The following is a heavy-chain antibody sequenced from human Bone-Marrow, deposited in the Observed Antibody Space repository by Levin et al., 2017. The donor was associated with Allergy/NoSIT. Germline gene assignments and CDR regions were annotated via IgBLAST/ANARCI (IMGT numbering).Heavy chain of an antibody. J-gene: IGHJ6*02. V-gene: IGHV3-23*01. CDR2: IDDNSDYR. Sequence: ASVKVSCVASGFTFSRFALSWVRQAPGKGLQWVAAIDDNSDYRYYADSVAGRFTISRDDSRNTVYLQMNSLRAEDSALYYCAKAGGVHWAGYGMDVWGQGTTVTVS. D-gene: IGHD3/OR15-3a*01. CDR3: AKAGGVHWAGYGMDV. CDR1: GFTFSRFA.